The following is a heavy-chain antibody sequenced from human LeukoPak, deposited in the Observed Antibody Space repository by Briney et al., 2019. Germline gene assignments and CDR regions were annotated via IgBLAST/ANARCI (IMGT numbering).Heavy chain of an antibody. CDR1: GFTFSSYG. V-gene: IGHV3-30*02. J-gene: IGHJ4*02. D-gene: IGHD4-17*01. CDR3: AKDPTVTGYYFDY. CDR2: IRYDGSNK. Sequence: GGSLRLSCAASGFTFSSYGMHWVRQAPGKGLEWVAFIRYDGSNKYYADSVRGRFTISRDNSKDTLYLQMNSLRAEDTAVYYCAKDPTVTGYYFDYWGQGTLVTVSS.